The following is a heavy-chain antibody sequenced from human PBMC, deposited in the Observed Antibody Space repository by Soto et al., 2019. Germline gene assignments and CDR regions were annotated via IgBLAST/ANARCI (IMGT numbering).Heavy chain of an antibody. Sequence: EVQLLESGGDLIQPGGSLRLSCAASGFTFSSYAMSWVRQAPGKGLGWVSAISSSGGSTFYEDSVKGRFTISRDNSRNTLYLEMNSLRGEDTTIYYFAKSHPMTQPRSYLDYWGQGTLVTVSS. CDR2: ISSSGGST. J-gene: IGHJ4*02. CDR1: GFTFSSYA. CDR3: AKSHPMTQPRSYLDY. D-gene: IGHD3-22*01. V-gene: IGHV3-23*01.